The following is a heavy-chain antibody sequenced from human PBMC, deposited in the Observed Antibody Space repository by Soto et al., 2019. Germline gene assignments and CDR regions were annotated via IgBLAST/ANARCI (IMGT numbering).Heavy chain of an antibody. J-gene: IGHJ4*02. Sequence: GGSLRLSCAASGFTFSSYAMHWVRQAPGKGLEWVAVISYDGSNKYYADSVKGRFTISRDNSKNTLYLQMNSLRAEDTAVYYCARGHGGALDYWGQGTLVTVSS. D-gene: IGHD3-10*01. V-gene: IGHV3-30-3*01. CDR3: ARGHGGALDY. CDR1: GFTFSSYA. CDR2: ISYDGSNK.